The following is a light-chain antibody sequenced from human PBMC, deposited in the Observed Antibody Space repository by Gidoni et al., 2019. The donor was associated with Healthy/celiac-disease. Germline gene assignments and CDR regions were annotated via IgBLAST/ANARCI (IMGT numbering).Light chain of an antibody. CDR1: QGIRND. V-gene: IGKV1-6*01. CDR2: AAS. J-gene: IGKJ1*01. CDR3: LQDYNYPLT. Sequence: AIQMTQSPSSLSASVGDRVTITCRASQGIRNDLGWYQQRPGKAPKLLIYAASSLQSGVPSRFSGSGSGTDFILTISSLQPEDFATYYCLQDYNYPLTFGQGTKVEIK.